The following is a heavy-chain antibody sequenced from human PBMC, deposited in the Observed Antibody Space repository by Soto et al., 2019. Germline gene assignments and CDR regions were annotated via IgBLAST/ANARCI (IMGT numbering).Heavy chain of an antibody. V-gene: IGHV3-74*01. CDR3: ARGLYYYDSSGYQPTYGMDV. D-gene: IGHD3-22*01. Sequence: GGSLRLSCAASGFTFSSYWMHWVRQAPGKGLVWVSRINSDGSSTSYADSVKGRFTISRDNAKNTLYLQMNSLRAEDTAVYYCARGLYYYDSSGYQPTYGMDVWGQGTTVTVSS. J-gene: IGHJ6*02. CDR1: GFTFSSYW. CDR2: INSDGSST.